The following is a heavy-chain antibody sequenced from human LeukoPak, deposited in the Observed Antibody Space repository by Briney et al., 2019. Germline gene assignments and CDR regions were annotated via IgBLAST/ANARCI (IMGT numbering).Heavy chain of an antibody. Sequence: GGSLRLSCAASGFPVSSTYMNWVRQAPGKGLEWVSVIYTGGKIYYADSVKGRFTISRDNSKNTLYLQMNSLRAEDTAVYYCARDAPENYHYYGMDVWGQGTTVTVSS. CDR3: ARDAPENYHYYGMDV. CDR1: GFPVSSTY. V-gene: IGHV3-53*01. CDR2: IYTGGKI. J-gene: IGHJ6*02. D-gene: IGHD1-14*01.